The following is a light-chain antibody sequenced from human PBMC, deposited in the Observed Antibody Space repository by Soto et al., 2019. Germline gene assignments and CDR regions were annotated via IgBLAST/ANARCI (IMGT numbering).Light chain of an antibody. J-gene: IGLJ1*01. Sequence: QSVLTQPASVSGSPGQSITISCTGTSSDVGSYNLVSWYQQHPGKAPKLMIYEGSKRPSGVSNRFSGSKSGNTASLTISELQAEDEADYYCCSYAGSSSYVFGPGTKLTVL. V-gene: IGLV2-23*01. CDR1: SSDVGSYNL. CDR3: CSYAGSSSYV. CDR2: EGS.